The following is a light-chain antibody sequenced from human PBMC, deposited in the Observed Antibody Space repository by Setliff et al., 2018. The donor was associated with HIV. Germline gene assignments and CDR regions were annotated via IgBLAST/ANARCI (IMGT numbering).Light chain of an antibody. Sequence: QSALTQPASVSASPGQSITISCTGTSRDVGNYNLVSWYRNLPGTSPKVIIDEVIHRPAGVSPRFPASKSGNTASLTISVLQAEDGADYYCCSYAGSDTFDVFGTGTK. CDR1: SRDVGNYNL. J-gene: IGLJ1*01. CDR3: CSYAGSDTFDV. V-gene: IGLV2-23*02. CDR2: EVI.